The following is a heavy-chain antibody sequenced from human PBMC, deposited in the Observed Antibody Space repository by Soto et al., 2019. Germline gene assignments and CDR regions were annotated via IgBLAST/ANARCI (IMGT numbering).Heavy chain of an antibody. CDR3: ARDNWGSMPDY. CDR2: INSDGSTT. V-gene: IGHV3-74*01. J-gene: IGHJ4*02. Sequence: GGSLRLSCAASGFTLSRYWMHWVRQGPGKRLVWVSRINSDGSTTNYADSVEGRFTISRDNAKNTLFLQMNSLSVEDTAVYYCARDNWGSMPDYWGQGSLVTVSS. D-gene: IGHD7-27*01. CDR1: GFTLSRYW.